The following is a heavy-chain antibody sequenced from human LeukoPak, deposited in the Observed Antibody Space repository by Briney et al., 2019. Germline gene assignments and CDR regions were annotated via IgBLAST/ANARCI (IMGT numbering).Heavy chain of an antibody. CDR3: ARVVQLDGWGVDAFDI. CDR1: GYPFTGYY. Sequence: ASVKVSCKASGYPFTGYYLHWVRQAPGQGLEWMGWISPNSGGTNYAQKFQGRITMTRDTSISTAYMELSRLRSDDTAVYYCARVVQLDGWGVDAFDIWGQGTMVTVSS. J-gene: IGHJ3*02. D-gene: IGHD6-13*01. CDR2: ISPNSGGT. V-gene: IGHV1-2*02.